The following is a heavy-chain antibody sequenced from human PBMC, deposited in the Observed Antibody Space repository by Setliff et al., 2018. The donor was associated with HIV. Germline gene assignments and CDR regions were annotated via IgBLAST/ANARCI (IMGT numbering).Heavy chain of an antibody. CDR1: GGSIRSSGFH. J-gene: IGHJ4*02. CDR3: LGYHSGTWALDY. V-gene: IGHV4-39*01. D-gene: IGHD3-10*01. CDR2: ISFSGNT. Sequence: ASETLSLTCAVSGGSIRSSGFHWGWIRQPPGRGLEWIASISFSGNTYYNPSLKNRVTISVDTSKNQFSLKASSVTATDTAVYYCLGYHSGTWALDYWSQGTLVTVSS.